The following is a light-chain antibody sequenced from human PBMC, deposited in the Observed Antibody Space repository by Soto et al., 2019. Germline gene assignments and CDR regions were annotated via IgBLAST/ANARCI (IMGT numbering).Light chain of an antibody. J-gene: IGLJ3*02. CDR2: EVT. V-gene: IGLV2-14*01. CDR3: RSYTTTSTLGGV. CDR1: SSDVGAYNF. Sequence: QSVLTQPASVSGSPGQSITLSCTGTSSDVGAYNFVSWYQHHPGKAPKLIIYEVTNRPSGVSNRFSGSKSGNTASLTISGLQAEDEANYYCRSYTTTSTLGGVFGGGTKLTVL.